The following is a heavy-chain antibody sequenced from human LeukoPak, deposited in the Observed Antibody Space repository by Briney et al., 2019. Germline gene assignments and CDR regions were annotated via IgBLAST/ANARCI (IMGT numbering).Heavy chain of an antibody. J-gene: IGHJ4*02. Sequence: GGSLRLSCAPSGFTFDDYAMHWVRHAPGKGLEWVSGISWNSGSIGYADSVKGRFTISRDNAKNSLYLQMNSLRAEDTALYYCAKAPTYYYDSSGYYFDYWGQGTLVTVSS. V-gene: IGHV3-9*01. D-gene: IGHD3-22*01. CDR2: ISWNSGSI. CDR1: GFTFDDYA. CDR3: AKAPTYYYDSSGYYFDY.